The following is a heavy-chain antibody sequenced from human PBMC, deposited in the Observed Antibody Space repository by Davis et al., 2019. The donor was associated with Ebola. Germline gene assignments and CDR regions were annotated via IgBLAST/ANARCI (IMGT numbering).Heavy chain of an antibody. D-gene: IGHD1-26*01. CDR2: ISAGGTII. Sequence: GGSLRLSCAASGFTFGDYFMSWIRQAPGKGLEWISYISAGGTIIYYADSVKGRFTISRDNAKNSLYLQMSSLRAEDAAVYYCARAQLRATTFVRTGGMNVWGQGTTVTVSS. J-gene: IGHJ6*02. V-gene: IGHV3-11*01. CDR3: ARAQLRATTFVRTGGMNV. CDR1: GFTFGDYF.